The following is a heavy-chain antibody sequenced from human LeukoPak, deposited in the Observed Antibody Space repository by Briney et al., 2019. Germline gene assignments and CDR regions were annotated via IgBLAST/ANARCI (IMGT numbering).Heavy chain of an antibody. CDR3: AREDCSSTSCYLDP. V-gene: IGHV3-21*01. CDR1: GFTFSSYS. CDR2: ISSSSSYI. Sequence: GGSLRLSCAASGFTFSSYSMNWVRQAPGKGLEWVSSISSSSSYIYYAGSVKGRFTISRDNAKNSLYLQMNGLRAEDTAVYYCAREDCSSTSCYLDPWGQGTLVTVSS. J-gene: IGHJ5*02. D-gene: IGHD2-2*01.